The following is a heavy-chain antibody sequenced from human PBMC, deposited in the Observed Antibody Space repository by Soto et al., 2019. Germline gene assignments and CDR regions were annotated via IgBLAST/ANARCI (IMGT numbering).Heavy chain of an antibody. J-gene: IGHJ6*02. CDR3: AREIGITLFFAGMDV. CDR2: IIPIFGTA. CDR1: RVTFSSYA. V-gene: IGHV1-69*13. D-gene: IGHD3-9*01. Sequence: GGSVPVSCKASRVTFSSYAISWVRQAPGQGLEWMGGIIPIFGTANYAQKFQGRVTITADESTSTAYMELSSLRSEDTAGYYCAREIGITLFFAGMDVWGQGTTVTVSS.